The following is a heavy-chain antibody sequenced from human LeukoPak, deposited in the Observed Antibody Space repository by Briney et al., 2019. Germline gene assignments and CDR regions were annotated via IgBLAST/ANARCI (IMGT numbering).Heavy chain of an antibody. V-gene: IGHV3-23*01. CDR3: ARAPYDFWSGYYSSPPED. CDR1: GFTFSSYT. Sequence: GGSLRLSCAASGFTFSSYTMSWVRQAPGKGLEWVSGISGTGGSTYYADSVKGRFTISRDNSKNTLYLQMNSLRAEDTAVYYCARAPYDFWSGYYSSPPEDWGQGTLVTVSS. CDR2: ISGTGGST. J-gene: IGHJ4*02. D-gene: IGHD3-3*01.